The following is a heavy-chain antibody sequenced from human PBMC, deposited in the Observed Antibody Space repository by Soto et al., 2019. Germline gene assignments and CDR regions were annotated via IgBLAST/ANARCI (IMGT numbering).Heavy chain of an antibody. CDR1: GFTFSSYG. J-gene: IGHJ4*02. V-gene: IGHV3-33*01. CDR2: IWYDGSNK. CDR3: ARDQEDPKVVMYYFDY. D-gene: IGHD3-22*01. Sequence: QVQLVESGGGVVQPGRSLRLSCAASGFTFSSYGMHWVRQAPGKGLEWVAVIWYDGSNKYYADSVKGRFTISRDNSKNTLYLQMNSLRAEDTAVYYCARDQEDPKVVMYYFDYWGQGTLVTVSS.